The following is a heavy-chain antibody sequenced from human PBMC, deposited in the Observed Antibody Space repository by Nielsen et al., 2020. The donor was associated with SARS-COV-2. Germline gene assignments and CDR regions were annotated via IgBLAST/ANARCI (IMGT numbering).Heavy chain of an antibody. V-gene: IGHV3-66*01. D-gene: IGHD6-19*01. J-gene: IGHJ4*02. Sequence: GESLKISCAASGFSVSSNYMSWVRQAAGKGLEWVSVIYSDDSASYADSVKGRFTVSRDNFKNMLFLQMNSLRAEDTAVYYCAKRSGYTSGWYGDYWGQGTLVTVSS. CDR3: AKRSGYTSGWYGDY. CDR1: GFSVSSNY. CDR2: IYSDDSA.